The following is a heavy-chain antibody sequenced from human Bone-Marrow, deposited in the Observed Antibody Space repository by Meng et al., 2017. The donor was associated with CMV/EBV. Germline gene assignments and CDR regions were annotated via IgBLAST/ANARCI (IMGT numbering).Heavy chain of an antibody. J-gene: IGHJ4*02. V-gene: IGHV3-48*03. CDR2: ISSGGETI. Sequence: GESLKIYCVVSGFTFNNYEMNWVRQAPGKGLEWISYISSGGETIYYADSVKGRFTISRDSAKNSLYLQMNGLRVEDTALYYCSRSPTGNLLAHWGQGTLVTGSS. CDR3: SRSPTGNLLAH. CDR1: GFTFNNYE. D-gene: IGHD2-21*01.